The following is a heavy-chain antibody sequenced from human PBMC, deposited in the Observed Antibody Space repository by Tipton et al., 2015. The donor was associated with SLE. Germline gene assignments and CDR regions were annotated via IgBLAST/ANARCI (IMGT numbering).Heavy chain of an antibody. Sequence: TLSLTCNVSSGSISGYYWNWIRQPPGKGLEWIGYINYNGNTNYNPSLKSRVTISVDTSKTHFSLRLNSVTAADTAVYYCARVYRSSSPLGYYYYMDVWGKGTTVTVSS. D-gene: IGHD6-6*01. CDR2: INYNGNT. CDR1: SGSISGYY. V-gene: IGHV4-59*12. CDR3: ARVYRSSSPLGYYYYMDV. J-gene: IGHJ6*03.